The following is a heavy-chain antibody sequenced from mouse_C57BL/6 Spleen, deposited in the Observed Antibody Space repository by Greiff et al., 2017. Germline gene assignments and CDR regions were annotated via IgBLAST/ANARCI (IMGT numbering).Heavy chain of an antibody. CDR2: IDPSGSYT. D-gene: IGHD1-1*01. V-gene: IGHV1-50*01. CDR1: GYTFTSYW. J-gene: IGHJ4*01. Sequence: QVQLQQPGAELVKPGASVKLSCKASGYTFTSYWMQWVKQRPGQGLEWIGEIDPSGSYTNYNQKFKGKATLTVDTSSSTAYMQLSSLTSEDSAVYYCARLLQPYAMDYWGQGTSVTVSS. CDR3: ARLLQPYAMDY.